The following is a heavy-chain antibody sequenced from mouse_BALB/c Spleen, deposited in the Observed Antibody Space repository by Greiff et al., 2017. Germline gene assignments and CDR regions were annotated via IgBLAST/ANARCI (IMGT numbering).Heavy chain of an antibody. CDR2: IYPGNSDT. CDR3: TTSTMITTWFAY. Sequence: EVQLQQSGTVLARPGASVKMSCKASGYSFTSYWMHWVKQRPGQGLEWIGAIYPGNSDTSYNQKFKGKAKLTADTSASTAYMELSSLTNEDSAVYYCTTSTMITTWFAYWGQGTLVTVSA. CDR1: GYSFTSYW. D-gene: IGHD2-4*01. J-gene: IGHJ3*01. V-gene: IGHV1-5*01.